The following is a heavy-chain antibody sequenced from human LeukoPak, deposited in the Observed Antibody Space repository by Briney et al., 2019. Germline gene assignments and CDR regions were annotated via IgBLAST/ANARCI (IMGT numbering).Heavy chain of an antibody. CDR2: MNPNSDNT. V-gene: IGHV1-8*01. CDR3: ARVGVLRYFDCLFSPHYYYYGMDV. D-gene: IGHD3-9*01. J-gene: IGHJ6*02. CDR1: GYTFTSYD. Sequence: ASVKVSCKASGYTFTSYDINWVRQGTGQGLEWMGWMNPNSDNTGYAQKFQGRVTMTRNTSISTAYMELSSLRSEDTAVYYCARVGVLRYFDCLFSPHYYYYGMDVWGQGTTVTVSS.